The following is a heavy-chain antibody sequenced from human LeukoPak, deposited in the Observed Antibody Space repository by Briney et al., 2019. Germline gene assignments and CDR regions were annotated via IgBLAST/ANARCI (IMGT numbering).Heavy chain of an antibody. V-gene: IGHV3-30*04. CDR2: ISYDGSNK. CDR3: ASAHTAMVTRA. Sequence: PGRALRLSCAASGFTFSSYAMHWVRQAAGKGLEWVAVISYDGSNKYYADSVKGRFTISRDNSKNTLYLQMSSLRAEDTVVYYCASAHTAMVTRAWGQGTLVTVSS. J-gene: IGHJ5*02. D-gene: IGHD5-18*01. CDR1: GFTFSSYA.